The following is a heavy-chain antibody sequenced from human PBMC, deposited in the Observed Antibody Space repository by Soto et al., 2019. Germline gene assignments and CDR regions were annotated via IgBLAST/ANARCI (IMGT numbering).Heavy chain of an antibody. Sequence: EVQLLESGGGLVQPGGSLRLSCAASGFTFSSYAMSWVRQAPGKGLEWVSAISGSGGSTYYADSVKGRFTISRDNSKNTLYLQMNSLRAEDTAVYYCANQPIHPSYDILTGSDIHESRYFDYWGQGTLVTVSS. CDR3: ANQPIHPSYDILTGSDIHESRYFDY. D-gene: IGHD3-9*01. V-gene: IGHV3-23*01. CDR2: ISGSGGST. J-gene: IGHJ4*02. CDR1: GFTFSSYA.